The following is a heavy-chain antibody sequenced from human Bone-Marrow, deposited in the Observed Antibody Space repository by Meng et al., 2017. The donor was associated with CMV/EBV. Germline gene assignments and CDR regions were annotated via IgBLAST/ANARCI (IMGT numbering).Heavy chain of an antibody. CDR2: ISSSGSTI. J-gene: IGHJ4*02. D-gene: IGHD5-18*01. V-gene: IGHV3-11*04. CDR3: ARWVTASYSRGYSYGREDY. CDR1: GFTFSDYY. Sequence: GESLKISCAASGFTFSDYYMSWIRQAPGKGLEWVSYISSSGSTIYYADSVKGRFTISRDNAKNSLYLQMNSLRAEDTAVYYCARWVTASYSRGYSYGREDYWGQRNLVNVAS.